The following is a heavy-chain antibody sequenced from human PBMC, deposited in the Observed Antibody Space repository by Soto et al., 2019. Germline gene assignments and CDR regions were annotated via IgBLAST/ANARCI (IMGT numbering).Heavy chain of an antibody. V-gene: IGHV3-30*18. CDR2: ISYDGSNK. Sequence: LRLSCAASGFTFSSYGMHWVRQAPGKGLEWVAVISYDGSNKYYADSVKGRFTISRDNSKNTLYLQMNSLRAEDTAVYYCAKRAYNWNYFDYWGQGTLVTVSS. D-gene: IGHD1-20*01. CDR3: AKRAYNWNYFDY. CDR1: GFTFSSYG. J-gene: IGHJ4*02.